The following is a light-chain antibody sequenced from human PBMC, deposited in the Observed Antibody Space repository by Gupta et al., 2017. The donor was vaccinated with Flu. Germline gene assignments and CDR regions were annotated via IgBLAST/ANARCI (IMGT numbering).Light chain of an antibody. V-gene: IGKV1-39*01. J-gene: IGKJ1*01. CDR3: HQTYSVPT. CDR1: ETIGSL. Sequence: PSSLSASIGDRVIITCRASETIGSLLNWYQQKSGEAPRLLIYDASTLQTGAPSRFSGSGSGTAFSLTISSLQPEDYASYYCHQTYSVPTFGQGTKVEI. CDR2: DAS.